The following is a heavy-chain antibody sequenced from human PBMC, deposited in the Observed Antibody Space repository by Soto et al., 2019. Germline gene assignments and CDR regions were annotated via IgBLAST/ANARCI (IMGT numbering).Heavy chain of an antibody. J-gene: IGHJ4*02. Sequence: SETLSLTCTVSGGSISTYYWSWIRQPAGKGLEWIGRIYASGSTNYNPSLKSRVTMSVATSKNQFSLKLSSVTAADTAVYYCARWGMVIIPTATAFDYWGQGTLVTVSS. CDR2: IYASGST. V-gene: IGHV4-4*07. CDR1: GGSISTYY. D-gene: IGHD2-2*01. CDR3: ARWGMVIIPTATAFDY.